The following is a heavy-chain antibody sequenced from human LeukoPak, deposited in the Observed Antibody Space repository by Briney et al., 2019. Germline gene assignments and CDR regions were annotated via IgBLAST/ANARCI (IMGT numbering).Heavy chain of an antibody. Sequence: ETLSLTCAVSGGSIKSNNWWSWVRQPPGKGLEWVSYISSSSSTIYYADSVKGRFTISRDNAKNSLYLQMNSLRAEDTAVYYCARGAYYYEDWGQGTLVTVSS. CDR1: GGSIKSNN. J-gene: IGHJ4*02. D-gene: IGHD3-22*01. V-gene: IGHV3-48*01. CDR3: ARGAYYYED. CDR2: ISSSSSTI.